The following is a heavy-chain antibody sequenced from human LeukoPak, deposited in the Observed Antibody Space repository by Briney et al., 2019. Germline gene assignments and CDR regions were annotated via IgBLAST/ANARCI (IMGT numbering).Heavy chain of an antibody. CDR2: ISXXXXXX. CDR3: AXXXXADY. V-gene: IGHV1-18*01. CDR1: GYTFTSYG. Sequence: ASVKVSCKASGYTFTSYGISWVRQAPGQGLEWMGWISXXXXXXXXXXXXXXXXTMTTDTSTSTAYMELRSLRSDDTAVYYCAXXXXADYWGQGTLV. J-gene: IGHJ4*02.